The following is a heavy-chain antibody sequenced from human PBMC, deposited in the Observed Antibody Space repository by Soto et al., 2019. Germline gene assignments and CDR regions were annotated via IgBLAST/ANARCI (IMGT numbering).Heavy chain of an antibody. J-gene: IGHJ4*02. CDR3: ATWSYGLDS. Sequence: PSETLSLTCAVSGGSVSNFNYYWTWIRQPPGKGLEWVGYIHYSGSTNYSPSLKSRVTISFDTSKNQFSLRLSSVTAADTAMYYRATWSYGLDSWGQGTLVTVSS. CDR1: GGSVSNFNYY. D-gene: IGHD3-10*01. CDR2: IHYSGST. V-gene: IGHV4-61*01.